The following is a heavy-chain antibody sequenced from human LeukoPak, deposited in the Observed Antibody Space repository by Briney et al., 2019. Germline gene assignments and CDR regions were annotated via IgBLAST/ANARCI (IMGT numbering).Heavy chain of an antibody. CDR1: GYTFSNYY. CDR3: ARIRDGYNDAYDI. D-gene: IGHD5-24*01. CDR2: INPTAGNT. J-gene: IGHJ3*02. Sequence: ASVKVSCKASGYTFSNYYLHWVRQAPGQGLEWMGLINPTAGNTYYAQGFQGRVTMTRNTSTSTVHMELSSLRSEDTAVYYCARIRDGYNDAYDIWGQGTMVTV. V-gene: IGHV1-46*01.